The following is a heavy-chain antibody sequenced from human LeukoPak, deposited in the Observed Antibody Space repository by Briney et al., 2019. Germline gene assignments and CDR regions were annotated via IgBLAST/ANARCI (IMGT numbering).Heavy chain of an antibody. J-gene: IGHJ5*02. Sequence: SETLSLTCAVYGGSFSGYYWSWIRQPPGKGLEWIGEINHSGSTNYNPSLKSRVTISVDTSKNQFSLKLSSVTAADTAVYYCARAPQGSPSYYYGSGRGWRNWFDPWGQGTLVTVSS. CDR2: INHSGST. CDR3: ARAPQGSPSYYYGSGRGWRNWFDP. D-gene: IGHD3-10*01. V-gene: IGHV4-34*01. CDR1: GGSFSGYY.